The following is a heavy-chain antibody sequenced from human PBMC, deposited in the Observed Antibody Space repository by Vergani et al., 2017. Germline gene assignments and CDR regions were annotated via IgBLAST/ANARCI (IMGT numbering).Heavy chain of an antibody. CDR1: GYSISSGYY. CDR3: ARGRASGGWFDR. CDR2: IYHSGST. V-gene: IGHV4-38-2*01. Sequence: QVQLQESGPGLVKPSETLSLTCAVSGYSISSGYYWGWIRQPPGKGLEWIGSIYHSGSTYYNPSLKSRVTISVDTSKNQFSLKLSSVTAADTAVYYCARGRASGGWFDRWGQGTLVTVSA. J-gene: IGHJ5*02. D-gene: IGHD2-8*02.